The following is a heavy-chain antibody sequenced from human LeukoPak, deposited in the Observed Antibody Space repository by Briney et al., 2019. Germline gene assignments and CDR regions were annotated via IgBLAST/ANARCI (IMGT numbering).Heavy chain of an antibody. V-gene: IGHV1-46*01. J-gene: IGHJ4*02. CDR3: ARNSMGGDY. Sequence: ASVNVFFKASGYTFTSYYMHWVRQAPGQGLEWMGIINPSGGSTSYAQKFQGRVTMTTDTSTSTAYMELRSLRSDDTAVYYCARNSMGGDYWGQGTLVTVSS. CDR2: INPSGGST. CDR1: GYTFTSYY. D-gene: IGHD5-24*01.